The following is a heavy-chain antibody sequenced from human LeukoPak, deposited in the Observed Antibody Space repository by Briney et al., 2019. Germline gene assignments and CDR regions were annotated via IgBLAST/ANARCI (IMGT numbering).Heavy chain of an antibody. CDR2: IYYSGST. D-gene: IGHD3-16*02. Sequence: SETLSLTCTVSGGSISSYYWSWIRQPPGKGLEWIGYIYYSGSTNYNPSLKSRVTISVDTSKNQFSLKLSSVTAADTAVYYCARVADYDYVWGSYRFDYWGRGTLVTVSS. J-gene: IGHJ4*02. CDR3: ARVADYDYVWGSYRFDY. CDR1: GGSISSYY. V-gene: IGHV4-59*01.